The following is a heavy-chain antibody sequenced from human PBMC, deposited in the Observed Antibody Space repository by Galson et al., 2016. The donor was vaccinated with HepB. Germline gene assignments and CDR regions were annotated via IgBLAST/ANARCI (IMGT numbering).Heavy chain of an antibody. CDR3: TRAGLVGATPST. V-gene: IGHV3-49*03. CDR2: IRSKAYGGAT. J-gene: IGHJ5*02. Sequence: SLRLSCATPGFSFGDYAMSWFRQAPGKGLEWVGSIRSKAYGGATESAASVKGRFTISRDDSKSIGYLEMKSLKTEDTAVYYCTRAGLVGATPSTWGRGTLVTVSS. CDR1: GFSFGDYA. D-gene: IGHD1-26*01.